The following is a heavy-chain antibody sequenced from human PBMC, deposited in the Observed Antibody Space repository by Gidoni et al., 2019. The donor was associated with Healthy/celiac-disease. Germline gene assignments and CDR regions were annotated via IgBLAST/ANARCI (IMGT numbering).Heavy chain of an antibody. J-gene: IGHJ3*02. CDR2: IKQDGSEK. V-gene: IGHV3-7*01. CDR1: GFTFSSYW. Sequence: EVQLVESGGGLVQPGGSLRLSCAASGFTFSSYWMSWVRQAPGKGLEWVANIKQDGSEKYYVYSVKGRFTISRDNAKNSLYLQMNSLRAEDTAVYYCARGVFGVAIRAFDIWGQGTMVTVSS. D-gene: IGHD3-3*01. CDR3: ARGVFGVAIRAFDI.